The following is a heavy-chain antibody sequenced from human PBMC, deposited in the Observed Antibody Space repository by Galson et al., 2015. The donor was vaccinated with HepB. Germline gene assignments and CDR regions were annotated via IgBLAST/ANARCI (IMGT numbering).Heavy chain of an antibody. CDR3: ARDRGYYDGRGYYNY. Sequence: SLRLSCAASGFTFSTYWMHWVRQAPGKGLVWVSRINSDGSSTSYADSVKGRFTISRDNAKNTLYLQMNSLRAGDTAVYFCARDRGYYDGRGYYNYWGQGTLVTVSS. CDR2: INSDGSST. J-gene: IGHJ4*02. CDR1: GFTFSTYW. V-gene: IGHV3-74*01. D-gene: IGHD3-22*01.